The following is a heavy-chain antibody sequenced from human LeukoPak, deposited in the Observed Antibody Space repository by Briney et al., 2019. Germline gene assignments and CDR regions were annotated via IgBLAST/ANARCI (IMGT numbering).Heavy chain of an antibody. Sequence: ASVKVSCKPSGYTFTDHYPHWVRQAPGQVPEWMGWINPNSGGASYAQKFQDRVTMTRDTSISTAYMELSRLQSDDTAIYYCARARSSWYFDYWGQGTLVTVSS. V-gene: IGHV1-2*02. CDR2: INPNSGGA. CDR3: ARARSSWYFDY. CDR1: GYTFTDHY. J-gene: IGHJ4*02. D-gene: IGHD6-13*01.